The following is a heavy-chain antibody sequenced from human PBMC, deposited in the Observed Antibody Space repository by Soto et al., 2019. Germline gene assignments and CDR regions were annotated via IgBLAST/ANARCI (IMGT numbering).Heavy chain of an antibody. CDR3: ARQKRDDFWSGYYDYYYYGMDV. Sequence: SETLSLTCTVSGGSISSYYWGWIRQPPGKGLEWIGSIYYSGSTYYNPSLKSRVTISVDTSKNQFSLKLSSVTAADTAVYYCARQKRDDFWSGYYDYYYYGMDVWGQGTTVTVSS. J-gene: IGHJ6*02. CDR1: GGSISSYY. CDR2: IYYSGST. V-gene: IGHV4-39*01. D-gene: IGHD3-3*01.